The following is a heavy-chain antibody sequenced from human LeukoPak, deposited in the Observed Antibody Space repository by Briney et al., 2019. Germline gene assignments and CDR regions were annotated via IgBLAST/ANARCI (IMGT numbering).Heavy chain of an antibody. CDR2: ISYDGSNK. Sequence: GGSLRLSCAASGFTFSSYAMHWVRQAAGKGLEWVAVISYDGSNKYYADSVKGRFTISRDNSKNTLYLQMNSLRAEDTAVYYCAGDADHSGYAPIIDYWGQGTLVTVSS. J-gene: IGHJ4*02. D-gene: IGHD5-12*01. CDR1: GFTFSSYA. V-gene: IGHV3-30*04. CDR3: AGDADHSGYAPIIDY.